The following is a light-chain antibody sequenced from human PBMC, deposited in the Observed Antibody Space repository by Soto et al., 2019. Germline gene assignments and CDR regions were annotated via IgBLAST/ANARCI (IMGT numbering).Light chain of an antibody. CDR2: GAS. CDR1: QSVSSN. V-gene: IGKV3-20*01. CDR3: QHYGGSPLYT. J-gene: IGKJ2*01. Sequence: EIVMTQSPATLSVSPGERATLSCRASQSVSSNLAWYQQKPGQAPRLLIYGASTRATGIPGRFIGSGSGTDFPLTIDRLEPEDFAVYYCQHYGGSPLYTFGQVTKLEIK.